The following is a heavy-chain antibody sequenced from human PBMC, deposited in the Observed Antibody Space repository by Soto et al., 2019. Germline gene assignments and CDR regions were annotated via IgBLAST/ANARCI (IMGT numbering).Heavy chain of an antibody. D-gene: IGHD5-12*01. CDR1: GFTFTSSA. CDR2: IVVGSGNT. Sequence: SVKVSCKASGFTFTSSAMQWVRQARGQRLEWIGWIVVGSGNTNYAQKFQERVTITRDMSTSTAYMELSSLRSEDTAVYYCAAAGRGYSVIPNLFDPWGQGTLVTVSS. J-gene: IGHJ5*02. V-gene: IGHV1-58*02. CDR3: AAAGRGYSVIPNLFDP.